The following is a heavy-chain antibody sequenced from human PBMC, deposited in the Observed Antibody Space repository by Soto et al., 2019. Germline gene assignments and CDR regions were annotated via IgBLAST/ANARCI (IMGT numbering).Heavy chain of an antibody. CDR2: LTGDGRT. CDR1: GFTFSNYA. V-gene: IGHV3-23*01. CDR3: AKTDNFNSHSSGWANRFDY. D-gene: IGHD6-19*01. Sequence: EVQLLESGGGLVQPGGSLRLFCAASGFTFSNYAMTWVRQAPGKGLEWVSTLTGDGRTFYVDTVKGRFTISRDNSKSKLYLQMNSLGAEDTAVYYCAKTDNFNSHSSGWANRFDYWGQGTLVTVSA. J-gene: IGHJ4*02.